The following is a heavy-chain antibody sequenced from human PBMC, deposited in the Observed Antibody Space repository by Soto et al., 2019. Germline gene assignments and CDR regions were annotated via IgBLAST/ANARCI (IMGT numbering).Heavy chain of an antibody. D-gene: IGHD1-26*01. CDR1: GYSFSTYW. Sequence: ESLKLSCRGSGYSFSTYWIAWVRQMPGKGLEWMGIIYPGDSDTRYSPSFQGQVTISADKSISTAYLQWISLRASDTAMYYCARPWAVGDTDAFDIWGLGTMVTVSS. CDR3: ARPWAVGDTDAFDI. CDR2: IYPGDSDT. J-gene: IGHJ3*02. V-gene: IGHV5-51*01.